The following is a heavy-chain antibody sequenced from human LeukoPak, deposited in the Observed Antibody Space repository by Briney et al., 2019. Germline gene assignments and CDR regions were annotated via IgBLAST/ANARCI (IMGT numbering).Heavy chain of an antibody. CDR2: ISSSGSTI. Sequence: GGSLRLSCAASGFTFSDYYMSWIRQAPGKGLEWVSYISSSGSTIYYADSVEGRFTISRDNAKNSLYLQMDSLRAEDTAVYYCARDRGHWYFDLWGRGTLVTVSS. CDR1: GFTFSDYY. CDR3: ARDRGHWYFDL. D-gene: IGHD3-10*01. J-gene: IGHJ2*01. V-gene: IGHV3-11*01.